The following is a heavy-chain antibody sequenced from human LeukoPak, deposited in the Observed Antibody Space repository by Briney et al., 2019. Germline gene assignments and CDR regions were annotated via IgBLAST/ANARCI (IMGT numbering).Heavy chain of an antibody. J-gene: IGHJ4*02. CDR3: ARDHYFDY. V-gene: IGHV4-59*01. Sequence: SETLSLTCTVSGGSISGYYWSWIRQPPGKGLEWIGNIYYSGSTNYNPSLKSRVTISVDTSKNQFSLKLRSVTAADTAVYYCARDHYFDYWGQGTLVTVSS. CDR2: IYYSGST. CDR1: GGSISGYY.